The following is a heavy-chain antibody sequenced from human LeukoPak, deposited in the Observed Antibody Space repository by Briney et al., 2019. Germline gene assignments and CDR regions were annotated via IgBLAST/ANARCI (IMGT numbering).Heavy chain of an antibody. V-gene: IGHV3-7*01. CDR3: AREYFTGLYYWLDP. Sequence: GGSLRLSCAASGFTFSSYWMSWVRQAPGKGLEWVGNIKQDGSETWYVDSVRGRFTMHRDNAKNSLYLRMNSLRVEDTAIYYCAREYFTGLYYWLDPWGQGTLVTVSS. J-gene: IGHJ5*02. CDR2: IKQDGSET. CDR1: GFTFSSYW. D-gene: IGHD6-19*01.